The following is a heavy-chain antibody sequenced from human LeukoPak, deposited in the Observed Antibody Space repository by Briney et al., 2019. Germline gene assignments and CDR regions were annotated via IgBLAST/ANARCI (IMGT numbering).Heavy chain of an antibody. CDR3: ARVGTTSPDY. D-gene: IGHD2-2*01. Sequence: GGSLRLSCAASGFTFNTYAMSWVRQAPGKGLECVSIVTGDGVNTYYIDSVKGRFTISRDNSKNTLYLLMNSLRVEDTAVYYCARVGTTSPDYWGQGTLVTVSS. CDR1: GFTFNTYA. V-gene: IGHV3-23*01. CDR2: VTGDGVNT. J-gene: IGHJ4*02.